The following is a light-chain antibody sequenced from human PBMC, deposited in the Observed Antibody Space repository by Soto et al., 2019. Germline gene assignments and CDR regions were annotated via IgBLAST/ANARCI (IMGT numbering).Light chain of an antibody. J-gene: IGLJ1*01. CDR3: SSYTTSSSDV. CDR2: DVT. Sequence: QSVLTQPASVSGSPGQSITISCTGTSSDVGGYIYVSWYQQHPGKAPKLMIYDVTSRPSGVSYRFSGSKSGNTASLTISGLQAEDEADYYCSSYTTSSSDVFGTGTKGTVL. CDR1: SSDVGGYIY. V-gene: IGLV2-14*01.